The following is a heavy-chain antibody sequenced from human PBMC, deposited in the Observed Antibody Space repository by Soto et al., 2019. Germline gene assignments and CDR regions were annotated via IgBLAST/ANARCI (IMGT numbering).Heavy chain of an antibody. D-gene: IGHD2-15*01. Sequence: ASVKVSCKASGYTFTGYYMHWVRQAPGQGLEWMGWINPNSGGTNYAQKFQGWVTMTRDTSISTAYMELSRLRSDDTAVYYCARDHPETYCSGGSCYVGAFDIWGQGTMVTVSS. V-gene: IGHV1-2*04. J-gene: IGHJ3*02. CDR2: INPNSGGT. CDR3: ARDHPETYCSGGSCYVGAFDI. CDR1: GYTFTGYY.